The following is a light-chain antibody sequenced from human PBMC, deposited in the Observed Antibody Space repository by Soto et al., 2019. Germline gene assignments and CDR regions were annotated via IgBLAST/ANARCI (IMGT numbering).Light chain of an antibody. CDR3: QQRSNWPVT. CDR2: DAS. V-gene: IGKV3-11*01. CDR1: QSVSSY. Sequence: EIVLTQSPGTLSLSPGERATLSCRASQSVSSYLAWCQQKPGQAPRLLIYDASTRATGISARFSGSGSGTDFTLTISSLEPEDFAVYYCQQRSNWPVTFGQGTKVDIK. J-gene: IGKJ1*01.